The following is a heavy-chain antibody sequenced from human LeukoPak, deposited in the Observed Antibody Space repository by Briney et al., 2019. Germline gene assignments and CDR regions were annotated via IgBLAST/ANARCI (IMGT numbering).Heavy chain of an antibody. V-gene: IGHV3-7*01. D-gene: IGHD2-15*01. J-gene: IGHJ4*02. CDR3: ARDRSGGSCLDY. CDR2: IKQDGSEK. CDR1: GFTFSSYW. Sequence: GGSLRLSCAASGFTFSSYWTSWVRQAPGKGLEWVANIKQDGSEKYYVDSVKGRFTISRDNAKNSLYLQMNSLRAEDTAVYYCARDRSGGSCLDYWGQGTLVTVSS.